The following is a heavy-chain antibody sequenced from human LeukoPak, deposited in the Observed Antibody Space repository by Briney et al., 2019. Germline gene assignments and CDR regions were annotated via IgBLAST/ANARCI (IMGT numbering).Heavy chain of an antibody. J-gene: IGHJ4*02. CDR2: TSGNGRST. CDR1: GFTFSSRP. CDR3: VNQISGWVY. V-gene: IGHV3-64D*06. Sequence: GGSLRLSCSASGFTFSSRPMHWVRQAPGKGLDYVSGTSGNGRSTYYADSVKGRFTIPRDNSKNTVYLQMSSLRPGDTAVYYCVNQISGWVYWGQGTLVTVSS. D-gene: IGHD6-19*01.